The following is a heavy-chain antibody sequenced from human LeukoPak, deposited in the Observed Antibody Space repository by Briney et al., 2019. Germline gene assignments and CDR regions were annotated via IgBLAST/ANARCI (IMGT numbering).Heavy chain of an antibody. CDR2: IYYSGST. CDR1: GGSMSSGGYF. D-gene: IGHD3-10*01. CDR3: AGSLKYYYYYYGMDV. V-gene: IGHV4-31*03. Sequence: SETLSLTCTVSGGSMSSGGYFWSWIRRHPGKGLEWIGYIYYSGSTYYNPSLKSRVTISVDTSKNQFSLKLSSVTAADTAVYYCAGSLKYYYYYYGMDVWGQGTTVTVSS. J-gene: IGHJ6*02.